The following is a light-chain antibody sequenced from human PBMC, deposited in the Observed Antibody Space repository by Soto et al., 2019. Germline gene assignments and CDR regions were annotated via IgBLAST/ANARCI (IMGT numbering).Light chain of an antibody. CDR2: EAS. Sequence: EIVLTQYPGTLSLSPGERGTLSCRASQRIVGNKLAWYQHKPGQAPRLLLYEASRRATGIPDRFSGSGTETDFTLTISRLEPEDFAVYYCQKYVGSSITFGQGTRLEIK. V-gene: IGKV3-20*01. J-gene: IGKJ5*01. CDR1: QRIVGNK. CDR3: QKYVGSSIT.